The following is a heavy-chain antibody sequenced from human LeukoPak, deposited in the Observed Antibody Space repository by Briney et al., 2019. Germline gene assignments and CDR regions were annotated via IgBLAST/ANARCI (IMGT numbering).Heavy chain of an antibody. Sequence: GGSLRLSCTVSGFTFRNYWMAWVRQAPGKGLEWVSNIRGDEGDKNSVVSVKGRFTISRDNAKKSLYLQMNSLRVEDTAVYYCARDVGCALDYWGQGTLVTVSS. D-gene: IGHD6-19*01. J-gene: IGHJ4*02. CDR2: IRGDEGDK. V-gene: IGHV3-7*03. CDR1: GFTFRNYW. CDR3: ARDVGCALDY.